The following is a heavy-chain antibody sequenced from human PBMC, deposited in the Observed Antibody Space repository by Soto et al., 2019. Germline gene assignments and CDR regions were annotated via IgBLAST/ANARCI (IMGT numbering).Heavy chain of an antibody. D-gene: IGHD4-17*01. J-gene: IGHJ4*02. CDR2: ISYDGSNK. V-gene: IGHV3-30*18. Sequence: QVQLVESGGGVVQPGRSLRLSCAASGFTFSSYGMHWVRQAPGKGLEWVAVISYDGSNKYYADSVKGRFTISRDNSKNTLYLQMNSLRAEDTAVYYCAKGGPHDYGDYVGGVDYFDYWGQGTLVTVSS. CDR1: GFTFSSYG. CDR3: AKGGPHDYGDYVGGVDYFDY.